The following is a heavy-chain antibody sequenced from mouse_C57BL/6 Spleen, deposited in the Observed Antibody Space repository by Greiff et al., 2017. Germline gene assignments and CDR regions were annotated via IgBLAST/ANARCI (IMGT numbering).Heavy chain of an antibody. V-gene: IGHV1-82*01. Sequence: QVQLKESGPELVKPGASVKISCKASGYAFSSSWMNWVKQRPGKGLEWIGRIYPGDGDTNYNGKFKGKATLTADKSSSTAYMQLSSLTSEDSAVYFCARYDYDVDYFDYWGQGTTLTVSS. CDR2: IYPGDGDT. D-gene: IGHD2-4*01. CDR3: ARYDYDVDYFDY. J-gene: IGHJ2*01. CDR1: GYAFSSSW.